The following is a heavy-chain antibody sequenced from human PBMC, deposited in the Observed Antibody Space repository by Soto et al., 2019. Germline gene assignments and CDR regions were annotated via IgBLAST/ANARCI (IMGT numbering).Heavy chain of an antibody. J-gene: IGHJ6*02. CDR3: ARPVVEVVVVPAAINYYFGMDV. Sequence: ASVKVSCKASGGTFRNYAINWVRQAPGQGLEWMGGIIPMFGTANYAQKFQGRVTITADESTSTAYMELSRLTSDDTAVYYCARPVVEVVVVPAAINYYFGMDVWGQGTTVTVSS. V-gene: IGHV1-69*13. D-gene: IGHD2-2*02. CDR2: IIPMFGTA. CDR1: GGTFRNYA.